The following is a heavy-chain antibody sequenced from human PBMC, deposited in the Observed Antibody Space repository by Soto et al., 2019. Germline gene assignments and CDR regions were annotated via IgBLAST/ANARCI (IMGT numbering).Heavy chain of an antibody. CDR3: SREAQWLVQDYYYGMDV. V-gene: IGHV1-18*01. J-gene: IGHJ6*02. CDR1: GYTFTSYG. Sequence: QVQLVQSGAEVKKPGASVKVSCKASGYTFTSYGISWVRQAPGQGLEWMGWISAYNGNTNYAQKLQGRVTMTTDTSTSTAYMELRSLRSDDTAVYYCSREAQWLVQDYYYGMDVWGQGTTVTVSS. CDR2: ISAYNGNT. D-gene: IGHD6-19*01.